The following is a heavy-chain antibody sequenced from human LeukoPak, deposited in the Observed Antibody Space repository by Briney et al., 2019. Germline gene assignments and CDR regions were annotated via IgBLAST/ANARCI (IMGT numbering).Heavy chain of an antibody. CDR2: IYSGGST. J-gene: IGHJ6*02. Sequence: PGGSLRLSCAASGFTFSSYAMSWVRQAPGKGLEWVSVIYSGGSTYYADSVKGRFTISRDSSKNTLYLQMNSLRAEDTAVYYCARDRPRRRDDYYYYGMDVWGQGTTVTVSS. CDR3: ARDRPRRRDDYYYYGMDV. V-gene: IGHV3-66*01. CDR1: GFTFSSYA. D-gene: IGHD1-14*01.